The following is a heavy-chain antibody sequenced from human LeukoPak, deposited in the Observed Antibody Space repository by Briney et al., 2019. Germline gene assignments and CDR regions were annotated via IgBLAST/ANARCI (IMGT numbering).Heavy chain of an antibody. Sequence: SETLSLTCTVSGGSISSYYWSWVRQPAGKGLEWIGRIYTSGSTNYNPSLKSRVTMSVDTSKNQCSLKLSSVTAADTAVYYCARGYQQLVGPYYYYGMDVWGQGTTVTVSS. CDR3: ARGYQQLVGPYYYYGMDV. CDR2: IYTSGST. J-gene: IGHJ6*02. CDR1: GGSISSYY. D-gene: IGHD6-13*01. V-gene: IGHV4-4*07.